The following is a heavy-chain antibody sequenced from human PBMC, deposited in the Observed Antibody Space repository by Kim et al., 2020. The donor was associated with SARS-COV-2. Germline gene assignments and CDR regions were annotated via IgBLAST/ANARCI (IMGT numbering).Heavy chain of an antibody. CDR3: ARGGEGRDAHY. D-gene: IGHD2-15*01. J-gene: IGHJ4*02. V-gene: IGHV1-8*01. CDR2: T. Sequence: TGYAQKIQGRVTMTRNTSISTAYMELSSLRSEDTAVYYCARGGEGRDAHYWGQGTLVTVSS.